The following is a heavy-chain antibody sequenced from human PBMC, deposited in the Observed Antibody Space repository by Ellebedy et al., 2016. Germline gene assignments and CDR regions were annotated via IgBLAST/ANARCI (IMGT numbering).Heavy chain of an antibody. D-gene: IGHD6-19*01. CDR2: ISSSSSYI. CDR3: ARDTEQWLVIGTFDY. V-gene: IGHV3-21*01. J-gene: IGHJ4*02. Sequence: GESLKISCAASGFTFSSYSMNWVRQAPGKGLEWVSSISSSSSYIYYADSVKGRFTISRDNAKNSLYLQMNSLRAEDTAVYYCARDTEQWLVIGTFDYWGQGTLVTVSS. CDR1: GFTFSSYS.